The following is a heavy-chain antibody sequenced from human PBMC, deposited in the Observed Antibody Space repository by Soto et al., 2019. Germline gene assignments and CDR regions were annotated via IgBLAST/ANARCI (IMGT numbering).Heavy chain of an antibody. CDR3: ARDQLYYNDISGRPLNAFDV. Sequence: PVGSLRLSCAASGSTFRNYGMNWVRQAPGKGLEWVSYIGIGSSTKYYADSVKGRFTISRDNAKNSLYLQMNSLRAEDTAVYYCARDQLYYNDISGRPLNAFDVWGQGTMVTVSS. CDR1: GSTFRNYG. D-gene: IGHD3-22*01. J-gene: IGHJ3*01. CDR2: IGIGSSTK. V-gene: IGHV3-48*01.